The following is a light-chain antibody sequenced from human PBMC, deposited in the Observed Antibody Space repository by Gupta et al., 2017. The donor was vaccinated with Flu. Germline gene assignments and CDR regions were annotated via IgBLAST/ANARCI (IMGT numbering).Light chain of an antibody. Sequence: QSVLTQPPSASGTPRQRVTISCSGSSSNIGSNYVYWYQQLPGTAPKLLIYRNDQRPSGVPDRFSGSKSGTSASLAISGLRSEDEGDYYCAAWDDILSGRLFGGGTKLTVL. V-gene: IGLV1-47*01. CDR2: RND. CDR3: AAWDDILSGRL. J-gene: IGLJ3*02. CDR1: SSNIGSNY.